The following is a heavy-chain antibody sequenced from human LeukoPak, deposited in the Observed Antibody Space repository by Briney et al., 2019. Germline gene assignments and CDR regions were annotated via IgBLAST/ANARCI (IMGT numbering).Heavy chain of an antibody. J-gene: IGHJ4*02. D-gene: IGHD4-17*01. V-gene: IGHV3-21*01. CDR2: ITSSSTYI. CDR1: GFTFSNFD. CDR3: ARVATVTTDFDY. Sequence: GGSLRLSCAASGFTFSNFDMTWVRQAPGKGLEWVSSITSSSTYIYYADSLKGRFTISRDNAKNSLFLQMNSLRAEDTAVYYCARVATVTTDFDYWGLGTLVTVSS.